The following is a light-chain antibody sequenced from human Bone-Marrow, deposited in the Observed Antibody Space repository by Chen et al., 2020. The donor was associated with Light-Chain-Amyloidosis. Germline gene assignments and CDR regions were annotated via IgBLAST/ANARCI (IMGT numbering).Light chain of an antibody. CDR1: QSINSR. J-gene: IGKJ2*01. CDR2: AAS. Sequence: DIHMTQSPSTLSAFVGDRVTITCRASQSINSRLAWYQQKTVKAPELLIYAASTLASGVPSRFSGSGSGTEFTLTISSLQPDDFATYYCQQYNDYPVTVGLGTKLEIK. CDR3: QQYNDYPVT. V-gene: IGKV1-5*03.